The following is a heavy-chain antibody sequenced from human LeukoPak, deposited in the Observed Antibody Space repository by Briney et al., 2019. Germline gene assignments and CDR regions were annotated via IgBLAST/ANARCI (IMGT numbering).Heavy chain of an antibody. CDR2: IYYSGST. J-gene: IGHJ6*02. D-gene: IGHD6-19*01. V-gene: IGHV4-59*01. CDR3: ARDSRIAVAGYYYYYGMDV. CDR1: GVSISSYY. Sequence: SETLSLTCTVSGVSISSYYWSWIRQPPGKGLEWIGDIYYSGSTNYNPSLKSRVTISVDTSKNQFSLKLSSVTAADTAVYYCARDSRIAVAGYYYYYGMDVWGQGTTVTVSS.